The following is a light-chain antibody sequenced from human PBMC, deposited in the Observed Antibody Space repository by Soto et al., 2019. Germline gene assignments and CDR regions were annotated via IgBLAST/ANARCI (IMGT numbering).Light chain of an antibody. CDR2: AAS. V-gene: IGKV1-39*01. Sequence: DIQMTQSPSSLSASVGDRVTITCRASQSITSYLSWYQQRPGKAPKLLVYAASNLQSGVPSRFSGGGSGTEFTLTLNCLQTEDFVNYSFQQNYIAHQTLGQGTNVEI. J-gene: IGKJ1*01. CDR1: QSITSY. CDR3: QQNYIAHQT.